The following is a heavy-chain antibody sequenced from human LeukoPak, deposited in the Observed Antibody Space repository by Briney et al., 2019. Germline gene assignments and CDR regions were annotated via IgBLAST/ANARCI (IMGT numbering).Heavy chain of an antibody. D-gene: IGHD3-22*01. J-gene: IGHJ3*02. Sequence: SETLSLTCTVSGGSISSGGYYWSWIRQHPGKGLEWIRYIYYSGSTYYNPSLKSRVTISVDTSKNQFSLKLSSVTAADTAVYYCARDRGPLGYYDSSGYDIWGQGTMVTVSS. CDR2: IYYSGST. CDR1: GGSISSGGYY. CDR3: ARDRGPLGYYDSSGYDI. V-gene: IGHV4-31*03.